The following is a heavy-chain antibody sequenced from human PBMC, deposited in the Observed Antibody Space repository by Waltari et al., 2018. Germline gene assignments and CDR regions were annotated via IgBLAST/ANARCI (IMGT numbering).Heavy chain of an antibody. V-gene: IGHV3-7*01. CDR1: GFTFSSYW. CDR2: IKQDGSET. J-gene: IGHJ4*02. D-gene: IGHD3-3*01. CDR3: ARDHVFRGDFWSGYYDS. Sequence: EVQLEESGGGLVQPGGSLRLSCAASGFTFSSYWMTWVRQAPGKGRAGVANIKQDGSETYYADSLKGRFTISRDNAKNSLYLQMNSLRAEDTALYYCARDHVFRGDFWSGYYDSWGQGTLVTVSS.